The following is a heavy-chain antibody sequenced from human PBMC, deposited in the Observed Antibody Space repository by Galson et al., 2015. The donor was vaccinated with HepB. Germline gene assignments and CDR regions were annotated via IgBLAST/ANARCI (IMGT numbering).Heavy chain of an antibody. Sequence: SVKVSCKASGGTFTSHAISWVRLVPGQGLEWIGGIIPFFGASNYAQNFQDRVSIIADESTSTTYMELRNLISDDTAVYFFARLNRYCGAASCFEDYFDLWGQGTLVTVSS. D-gene: IGHD2-21*01. CDR3: ARLNRYCGAASCFEDYFDL. CDR1: GGTFTSHA. V-gene: IGHV1-69*13. CDR2: IIPFFGAS. J-gene: IGHJ4*02.